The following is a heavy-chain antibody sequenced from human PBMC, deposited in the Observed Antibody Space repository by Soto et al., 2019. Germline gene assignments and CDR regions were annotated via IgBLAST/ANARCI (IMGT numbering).Heavy chain of an antibody. CDR2: IYYSGST. CDR3: ARDHPPGPSYSSSWYGNWFDP. J-gene: IGHJ5*02. CDR1: GGSISSYY. Sequence: SETLSLTCTVSGGSISSYYWSWIRQPPGKGLEWIGYIYYSGSTNYNPSLKSRVTVSVDTSKNQFSLKLSSVTAADTAVYYCARDHPPGPSYSSSWYGNWFDPWGQGTLVTVSS. V-gene: IGHV4-59*01. D-gene: IGHD6-13*01.